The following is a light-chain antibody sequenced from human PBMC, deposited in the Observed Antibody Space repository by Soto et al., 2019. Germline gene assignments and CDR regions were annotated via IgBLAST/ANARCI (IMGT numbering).Light chain of an antibody. CDR2: EVN. V-gene: IGLV2-23*02. J-gene: IGLJ1*01. Sequence: QSVLTQPASVSGSPGQSITISCTGTSSDVGSYDLVSWFQHHPGKAPQLMIYEVNKPPSGLSNRFSGSRSGNTASLTISGLQAEDEADYYCCSYAGSSTFVFGTGTKLTVL. CDR1: SSDVGSYDL. CDR3: CSYAGSSTFV.